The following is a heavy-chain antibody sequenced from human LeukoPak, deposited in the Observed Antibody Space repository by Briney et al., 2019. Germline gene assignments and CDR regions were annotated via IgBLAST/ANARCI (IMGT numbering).Heavy chain of an antibody. CDR1: GGSISSGDYY. J-gene: IGHJ3*02. CDR3: ARDKGIVGATRDDAFDI. CDR2: IYYSGST. V-gene: IGHV4-30-4*08. D-gene: IGHD1-26*01. Sequence: SETLSLTCTVSGGSISSGDYYWSWIRQPPGKGLEWIGYIYYSGSTYYNPSLKSRVTISVDTSKNQFSLKLSSVTAADTAVYYCARDKGIVGATRDDAFDIWGQGTMVTVSS.